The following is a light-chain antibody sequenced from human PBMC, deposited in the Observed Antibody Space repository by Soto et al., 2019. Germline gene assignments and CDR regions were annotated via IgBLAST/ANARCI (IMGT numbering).Light chain of an antibody. CDR2: GAS. CDR1: QSVSSSY. Sequence: IVLTHSPGTLSLSPGERAALSCRASQSVSSSYLAWYQQKPGQALRLIIYGASSRATGIPDRFSGSGSGKDFTLTISRLEPEDFAVYYCQQYGSSPRTFGQGTKVDIK. CDR3: QQYGSSPRT. V-gene: IGKV3-20*01. J-gene: IGKJ1*01.